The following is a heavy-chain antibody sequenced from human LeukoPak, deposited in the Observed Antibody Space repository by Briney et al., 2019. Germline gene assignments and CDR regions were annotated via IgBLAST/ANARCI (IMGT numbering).Heavy chain of an antibody. V-gene: IGHV3-15*01. J-gene: IGHJ4*02. Sequence: PGGSLRLSCATSGFTFANAWLSWVRRAPGEGLQWVGHIKSQTEGATTDYATPVKGRFTIWRDDSANTLYLQMNGLRTDDTAVYYCATGGHYFGSWGQGTLVTVSS. CDR2: IKSQTEGATT. CDR3: ATGGHYFGS. CDR1: GFTFANAW.